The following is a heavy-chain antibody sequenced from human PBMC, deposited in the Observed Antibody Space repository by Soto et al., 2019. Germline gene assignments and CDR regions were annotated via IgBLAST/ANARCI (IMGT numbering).Heavy chain of an antibody. Sequence: GGSLRLSCAASGFTFSSYGMHWVRQAPGKGLEWAAVISYDGSNKNYGDSVKGRFTISRDNSKNTLYLQMNSLRTEDTAMYYCTKGATTVTTADACDIWGQGTMVTVSS. CDR2: ISYDGSNK. V-gene: IGHV3-30*18. D-gene: IGHD4-17*01. CDR1: GFTFSSYG. CDR3: TKGATTVTTADACDI. J-gene: IGHJ3*02.